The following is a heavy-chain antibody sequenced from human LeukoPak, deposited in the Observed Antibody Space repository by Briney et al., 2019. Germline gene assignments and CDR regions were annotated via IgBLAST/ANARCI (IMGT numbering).Heavy chain of an antibody. Sequence: ASVKVSCKASGYTFNSYYMHWVRQAPGQGPEWMGLINPSGGDTRYAQKFQGRVTMTRDTSTSTVYMELNSLRSEDTAVYYCAGVRYNSGLTLDYWGQGTLVTVSS. CDR1: GYTFNSYY. CDR2: INPSGGDT. CDR3: AGVRYNSGLTLDY. V-gene: IGHV1-46*02. J-gene: IGHJ4*02. D-gene: IGHD1-1*01.